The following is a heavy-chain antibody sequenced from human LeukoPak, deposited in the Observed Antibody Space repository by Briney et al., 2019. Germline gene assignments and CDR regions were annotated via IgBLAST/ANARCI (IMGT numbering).Heavy chain of an antibody. V-gene: IGHV3-23*01. CDR3: AKNPANFDWSSDY. CDR2: LTGSGGST. D-gene: IGHD3-9*01. Sequence: GGSLRLSCAASGFTFSSYAMTWVRQAPGKGLEWVSALTGSGGSTHYADSVKGRFTISRDNSKNTLYLQMNSLRAEDTAVYYCAKNPANFDWSSDYWGQGTLVTVSS. J-gene: IGHJ4*02. CDR1: GFTFSSYA.